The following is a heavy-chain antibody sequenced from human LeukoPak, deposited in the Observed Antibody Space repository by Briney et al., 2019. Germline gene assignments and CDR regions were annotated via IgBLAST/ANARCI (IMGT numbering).Heavy chain of an antibody. CDR1: GFTFSYYG. CDR2: ISHDGSNI. V-gene: IGHV3-30*18. Sequence: GGSLRLSCAASGFTFSYYGMHSVRHAPGKGLEWVAVISHDGSNIHYGDSVKGRFTISRDNSKNTVYLQMNSLRAEDTAIYYCAKDPYRVVVATGNYLDPWGQGTLVTVSS. D-gene: IGHD2-15*01. CDR3: AKDPYRVVVATGNYLDP. J-gene: IGHJ5*02.